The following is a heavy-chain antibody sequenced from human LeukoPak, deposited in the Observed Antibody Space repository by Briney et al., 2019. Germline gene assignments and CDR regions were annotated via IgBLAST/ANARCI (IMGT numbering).Heavy chain of an antibody. CDR2: IIPIFGTA. V-gene: IGHV1-69*05. CDR1: GGTFSSYA. J-gene: IGHJ4*02. Sequence: ASVKVSCKASGGTFSSYAISWVRQAPGQGLEWMGGIIPIFGTANYAQKFQGRVTMTRDTSTSTVYMELSSLRSEDTAVYYCARFAVHRRLTVAGQFGLDYWGQGTLVTVSS. D-gene: IGHD6-19*01. CDR3: ARFAVHRRLTVAGQFGLDY.